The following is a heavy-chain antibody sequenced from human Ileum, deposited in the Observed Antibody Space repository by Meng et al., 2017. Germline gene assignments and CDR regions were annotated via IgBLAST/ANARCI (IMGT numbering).Heavy chain of an antibody. CDR2: TYYRSKWYN. J-gene: IGHJ4*02. V-gene: IGHV6-1*01. Sequence: QVQLQQSGPALVMPSQTLPLPCAISGDSVSSNSAAWNWIRQSPSRGLEWLGRTYYRSKWYNNYAVSVRSRISINPDTSKNQFSLQLNSVTPEDTAVYYCARDGGAAPDYFDYWGQGTLVTVSS. CDR3: ARDGGAAPDYFDY. CDR1: GDSVSSNSAA. D-gene: IGHD3-16*01.